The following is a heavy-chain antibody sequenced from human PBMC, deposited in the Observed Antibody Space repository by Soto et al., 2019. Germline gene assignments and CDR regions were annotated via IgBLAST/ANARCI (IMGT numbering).Heavy chain of an antibody. J-gene: IGHJ4*02. CDR3: VRSVILSGGSYKGLIRLHYFDT. D-gene: IGHD3-3*01. CDR1: GGSISSYY. CDR2: IYYSGST. V-gene: IGHV4-59*12. Sequence: PSETLSLTCTVSGGSISSYYWTWIRQPPGKGLEWIGEIYYSGSTNYNPSLKNRVTMSLDASKNEFSLNMNSVTAADTAIYYCVRSVILSGGSYKGLIRLHYFDTWGPGTLVTVSS.